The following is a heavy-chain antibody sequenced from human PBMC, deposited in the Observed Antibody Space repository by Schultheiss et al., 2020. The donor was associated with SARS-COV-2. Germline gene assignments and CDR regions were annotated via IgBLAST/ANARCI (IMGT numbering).Heavy chain of an antibody. V-gene: IGHV4-4*07. CDR3: ARDLGIAVAGGMDV. CDR1: GGSFSSYY. D-gene: IGHD6-19*01. Sequence: SETLSLTCAVYGGSFSSYYWSWIRQPAGKGLEWIGRIYTSGSTNYNPSLKSRVTMSVDTSKNQFSLKLSSVTAADTAVYYCARDLGIAVAGGMDVWGQGTTVTVSS. J-gene: IGHJ6*02. CDR2: IYTSGST.